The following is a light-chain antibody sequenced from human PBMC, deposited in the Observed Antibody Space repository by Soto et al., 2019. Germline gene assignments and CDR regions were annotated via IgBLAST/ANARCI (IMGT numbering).Light chain of an antibody. J-gene: IGLJ1*01. CDR1: SSDVGGYNY. V-gene: IGLV2-14*01. CDR2: EVS. CDR3: SSYTSSSTRLYV. Sequence: QSVLTQPASVSGSPGQSITISCTGTSSDVGGYNYVSWYQQHPGKAPKLIIYEVSYRPSGVSNRFSGSKSGNTASLTISGLQAEDEADYYCSSYTSSSTRLYVFGTGTQLTVL.